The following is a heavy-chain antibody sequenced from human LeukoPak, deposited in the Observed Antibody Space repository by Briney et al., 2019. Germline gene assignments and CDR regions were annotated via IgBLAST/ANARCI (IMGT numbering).Heavy chain of an antibody. Sequence: PGGSLRLSCAASGFTFSSYSMNWVRQAPGKGLEWVSSISSSSSYIYYADSVKGRFTISRDNAKNSLYLQMNSLRDEDTAVYYCAREDIVVVPAAMVGYYYYGMDVWGQGTTVTVSS. CDR3: AREDIVVVPAAMVGYYYYGMDV. J-gene: IGHJ6*02. CDR1: GFTFSSYS. V-gene: IGHV3-21*01. CDR2: ISSSSSYI. D-gene: IGHD2-2*01.